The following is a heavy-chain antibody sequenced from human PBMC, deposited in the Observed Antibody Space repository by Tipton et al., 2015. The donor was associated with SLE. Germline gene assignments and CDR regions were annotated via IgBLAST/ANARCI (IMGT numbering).Heavy chain of an antibody. CDR3: AIDNWKERAIDS. D-gene: IGHD1-20*01. J-gene: IGHJ4*02. Sequence: SLRLSCAGSGFTVNGDYMTWVRQAPGKGLEWVSVIYSATSIYYADSVKGRFTISRVISKNTLYLQMNNLRAEDTAIYYCAIDNWKERAIDSWGQGTLVTVSS. CDR2: IYSATSI. V-gene: IGHV3-53*05. CDR1: GFTVNGDY.